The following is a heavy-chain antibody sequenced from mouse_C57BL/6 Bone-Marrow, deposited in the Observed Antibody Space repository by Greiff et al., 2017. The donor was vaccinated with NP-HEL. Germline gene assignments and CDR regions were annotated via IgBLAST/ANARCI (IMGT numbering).Heavy chain of an antibody. CDR2: ILPGSGST. CDR1: GYTFTGYW. J-gene: IGHJ3*01. D-gene: IGHD1-1*02. V-gene: IGHV1-9*01. CDR3: AKKRGLSWFDY. Sequence: VQLQQSGAELMKPGASVKLSCKATGYTFTGYWIEWVKQRPGHGLEWIGEILPGSGSTNDNEKFKGKATFTADTSSNTAYMQLSSLTTEDSAIYYCAKKRGLSWFDYWGQGTLVTVSA.